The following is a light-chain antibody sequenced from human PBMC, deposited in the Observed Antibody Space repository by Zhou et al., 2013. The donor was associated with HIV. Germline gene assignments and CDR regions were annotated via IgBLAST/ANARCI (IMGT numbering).Light chain of an antibody. CDR2: DVT. CDR1: DNDVGGYNY. CDR3: SSYTSSSTRVV. Sequence: QSALTQPASVSGSPGQSVTISCTGTDNDVGGYNYVSWYQQHPGKAPKLMIYDVTKRPSGVSNRFSGSKSGNTASLTISGLQAEDEADYYCSSYTSSSTRVVFGGGTKLTVL. V-gene: IGLV2-14*03. J-gene: IGLJ2*01.